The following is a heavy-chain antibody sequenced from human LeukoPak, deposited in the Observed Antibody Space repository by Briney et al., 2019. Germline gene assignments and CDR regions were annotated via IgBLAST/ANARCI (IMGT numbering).Heavy chain of an antibody. D-gene: IGHD6-13*01. J-gene: IGHJ4*02. V-gene: IGHV3-23*01. CDR2: ISGSGAGT. Sequence: PGGSLRLSCAASGFTFSSYSMNWVRQAPGKGLEWVSGISGSGAGTYFADSVKGRFTISRENSKNTLYLQMNSLRAEDTAVYYCAKDGQIAAAAYYFDYWGQGTLVTVSS. CDR3: AKDGQIAAAAYYFDY. CDR1: GFTFSSYS.